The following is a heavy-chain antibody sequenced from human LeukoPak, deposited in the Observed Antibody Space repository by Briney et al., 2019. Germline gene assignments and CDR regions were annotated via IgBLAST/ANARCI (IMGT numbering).Heavy chain of an antibody. J-gene: IGHJ4*02. D-gene: IGHD4-17*01. CDR3: AKEALLSYGDYTYVEF. Sequence: VQPGGSLRLSCVASGFTFSGYAMSWVRQAPGKGLEWVSSLSGSGDSTYYADSVKGRFTNSRDNSKNTLYLQMDSLRAEDTAIYFCAKEALLSYGDYTYVEFWGQGTLVTVSS. CDR2: LSGSGDST. V-gene: IGHV3-23*01. CDR1: GFTFSGYA.